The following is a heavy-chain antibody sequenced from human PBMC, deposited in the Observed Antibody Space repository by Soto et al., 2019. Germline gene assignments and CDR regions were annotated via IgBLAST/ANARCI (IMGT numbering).Heavy chain of an antibody. CDR3: ARQTNYDFCSGYPDLDY. CDR2: IYYSGST. CDR1: GGSLSSSSYY. V-gene: IGHV4-39*01. J-gene: IGHJ4*02. D-gene: IGHD3-3*01. Sequence: QLQLQESGPGLVKPSETLSLTCTVSGGSLSSSSYYWGWIRQPPGKGLEWIGSIYYSGSTYYNPSLRSRVTRAVDTPKNQFSLKLSSVTAADTAVYYCARQTNYDFCSGYPDLDYWGKGPLVTASS.